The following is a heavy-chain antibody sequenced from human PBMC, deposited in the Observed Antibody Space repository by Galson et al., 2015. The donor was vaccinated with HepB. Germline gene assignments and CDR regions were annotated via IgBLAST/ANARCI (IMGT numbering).Heavy chain of an antibody. Sequence: AASGFSFSSYGMHWVRQAPGKGLEWVAVISYDGSNKYYADSVKGRFTISRDNSKNTLYLQMNSLRAEDTAVYYCAKDMSPGGASSSWYGDYWGQGTLVTVSS. D-gene: IGHD6-13*01. CDR3: AKDMSPGGASSSWYGDY. V-gene: IGHV3-30*18. CDR1: GFSFSSYG. CDR2: ISYDGSNK. J-gene: IGHJ4*02.